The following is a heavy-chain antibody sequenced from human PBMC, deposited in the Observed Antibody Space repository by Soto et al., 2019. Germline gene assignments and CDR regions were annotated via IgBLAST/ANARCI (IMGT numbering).Heavy chain of an antibody. Sequence: QVQLVQSGAELKKPGSSVKVSCKASGGTFSSYAISWVRQAPGQGLEWMGGIIPIFGTATYAQKFQGRVTITADESTSTVYMELISLRSEDTAVYYGARDGYYYDSSGYQYYFDYWGQGTLVTVSS. D-gene: IGHD3-22*01. CDR1: GGTFSSYA. J-gene: IGHJ4*02. V-gene: IGHV1-69*12. CDR3: ARDGYYYDSSGYQYYFDY. CDR2: IIPIFGTA.